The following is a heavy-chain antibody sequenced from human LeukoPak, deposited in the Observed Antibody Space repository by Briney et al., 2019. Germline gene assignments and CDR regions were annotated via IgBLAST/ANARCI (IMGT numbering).Heavy chain of an antibody. V-gene: IGHV3-21*01. CDR2: ISSSSSYI. J-gene: IGHJ4*02. Sequence: GGSLRLSCAASGFTFSSYSMNWVRQAPGKGLEWVSSISSSSSYIYYADSVKGRFTISRDNAKNSLYLQMNSLRAEDTAVYYCARVENYYDSSGYYWGYWGQGPLVTVSS. CDR3: ARVENYYDSSGYYWGY. CDR1: GFTFSSYS. D-gene: IGHD3-22*01.